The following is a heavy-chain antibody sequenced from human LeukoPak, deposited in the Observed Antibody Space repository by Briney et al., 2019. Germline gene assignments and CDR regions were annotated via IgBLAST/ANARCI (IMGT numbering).Heavy chain of an antibody. V-gene: IGHV3-21*01. CDR1: GFTFSSDS. J-gene: IGHJ6*02. CDR3: ARDSQYSSGWYFRGGYYGMDV. Sequence: GGSLRLSCAASGFTFSSDSMNWVRQAPGKGLEWVSSISSSSSYIYYADSVKGRFTISRDNAKNSLYLQMNSLRAEDTAVYYCARDSQYSSGWYFRGGYYGMDVWGQGTTVTVSS. CDR2: ISSSSSYI. D-gene: IGHD6-19*01.